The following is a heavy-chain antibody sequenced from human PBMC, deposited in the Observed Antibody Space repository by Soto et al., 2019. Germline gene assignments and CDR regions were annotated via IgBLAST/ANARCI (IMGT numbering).Heavy chain of an antibody. CDR1: GFTFDDYT. CDR3: AKDKMTTVTTESSWGMDV. J-gene: IGHJ6*02. V-gene: IGHV3-43*01. D-gene: IGHD4-4*01. Sequence: EVQLVESGGVVVQPGGSLRLSCAASGFTFDDYTMHWVRQAPGKGLEWVSLISWDGGSTYYADSVKGRFTISRDNSKNSLYLQMNSLRTEDTALYYCAKDKMTTVTTESSWGMDVWGQGTTVTVSS. CDR2: ISWDGGST.